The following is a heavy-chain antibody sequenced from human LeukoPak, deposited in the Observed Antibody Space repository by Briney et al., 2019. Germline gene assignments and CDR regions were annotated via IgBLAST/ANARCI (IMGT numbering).Heavy chain of an antibody. CDR1: GFTFSDYY. D-gene: IGHD3-10*01. V-gene: IGHV3-11*04. J-gene: IGHJ2*01. CDR2: ISSSGSTI. Sequence: GGSLRLSCAASGFTFSDYYMSWIRQAPGEGLEWVSYISSSGSTIYYAVSVKGRFTISRDNAKNSLYLQMNSLRAEDTAVYYCARSGNTGRNWYFDLWGRGTLVTVSS. CDR3: ARSGNTGRNWYFDL.